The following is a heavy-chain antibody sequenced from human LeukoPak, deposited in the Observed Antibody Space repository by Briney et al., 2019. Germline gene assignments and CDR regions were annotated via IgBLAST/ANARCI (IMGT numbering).Heavy chain of an antibody. CDR1: GGSISSSSYY. J-gene: IGHJ4*02. Sequence: PSETLSLTCTVSGGSISSSSYYWGWIRQPPGKGLEWIGSIYYSGSTYYNPSLKSRVTISVDTSKNQFSLKLSSVTAADTAVYYCAREGRNCGGDCSPSADYWGQGTLVTVSS. D-gene: IGHD2-21*02. CDR2: IYYSGST. CDR3: AREGRNCGGDCSPSADY. V-gene: IGHV4-39*07.